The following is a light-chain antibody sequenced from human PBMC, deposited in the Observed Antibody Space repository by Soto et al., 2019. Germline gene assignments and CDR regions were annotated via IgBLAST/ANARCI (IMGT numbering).Light chain of an antibody. Sequence: EIVLTQSPGTLSLSPGERATLSCRASQSVSSSYLAWYQQKPGQAPRLLIYDTSDRATGSPDRFSASGSGTDFTLTISRLEPEDFAVYYCQHYGTSALFGPGTKVDIK. CDR3: QHYGTSAL. V-gene: IGKV3-20*01. CDR1: QSVSSSY. CDR2: DTS. J-gene: IGKJ3*01.